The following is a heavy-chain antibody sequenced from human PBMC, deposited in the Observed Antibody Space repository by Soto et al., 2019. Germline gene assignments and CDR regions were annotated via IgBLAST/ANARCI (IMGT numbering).Heavy chain of an antibody. CDR2: IYYSGST. Sequence: QLQLQESGPGLVKPSETLSLTCTVSGGSISSSNYYWGWIRQPPGKGLEWIGSIYYSGSTYYNPSLKGRVTMSVDPSKNPFSLKLSSVTAADTAVYYCASLVYDSSGYRPGWGQGTLVTVSS. V-gene: IGHV4-39*01. J-gene: IGHJ4*02. CDR1: GGSISSSNYY. CDR3: ASLVYDSSGYRPG. D-gene: IGHD3-22*01.